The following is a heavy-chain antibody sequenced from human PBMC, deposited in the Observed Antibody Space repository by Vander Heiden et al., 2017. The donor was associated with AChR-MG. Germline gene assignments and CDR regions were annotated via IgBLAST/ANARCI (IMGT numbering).Heavy chain of an antibody. D-gene: IGHD3-3*01. CDR2: INSSGST. V-gene: IGHV4-31*03. CDR1: GGPISSGGYY. CDR3: ARGYDFWSGYPIDY. Sequence: QVQLQASGSGLVKPSQTLSLTCTVSGGPISSGGYYGSWIRQHPGKGLEWIGYINSSGSTYYNPSLKSRVTISVDTSKNQFSLKLSSVTAADTAVYYCARGYDFWSGYPIDYWGQGTLVTVSS. J-gene: IGHJ4*02.